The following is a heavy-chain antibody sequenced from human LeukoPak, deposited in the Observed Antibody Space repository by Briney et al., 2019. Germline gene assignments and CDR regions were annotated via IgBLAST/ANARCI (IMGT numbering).Heavy chain of an antibody. Sequence: GGSLRLSCAASGFTFSDYWMHWVRQAPGKGLGWVSGISWNSGSIGYADSVKGRFTISRDNSKNTLYLQMNSLRAEDTAVYYCARARLGYSSSWYDYWGQGTLVTVSS. CDR2: ISWNSGSI. V-gene: IGHV3-74*01. D-gene: IGHD6-13*01. J-gene: IGHJ4*02. CDR1: GFTFSDYW. CDR3: ARARLGYSSSWYDY.